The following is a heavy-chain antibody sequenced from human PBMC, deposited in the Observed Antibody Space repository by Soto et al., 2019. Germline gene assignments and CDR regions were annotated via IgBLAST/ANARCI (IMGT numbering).Heavy chain of an antibody. D-gene: IGHD6-13*01. CDR1: GFTFSSYG. Sequence: VGSLRLSCAASGFTFSSYGIHWVRQAPGKGLEWVAVISYDGSNKYYPDSVKGRFTISRDNSKNTLYLQMNSLRAEDTAAYYCAKEAAVPLFDYWGQGTLVTVSS. J-gene: IGHJ4*02. CDR2: ISYDGSNK. CDR3: AKEAAVPLFDY. V-gene: IGHV3-30*18.